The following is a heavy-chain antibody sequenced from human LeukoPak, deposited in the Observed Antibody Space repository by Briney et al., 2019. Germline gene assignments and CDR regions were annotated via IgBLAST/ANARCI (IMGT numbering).Heavy chain of an antibody. CDR1: GFTFSSYE. J-gene: IGHJ4*02. D-gene: IGHD1-26*01. Sequence: PGGSLRLSCAASGFTFSSYEMNWVRQAPGKGLEWVSYISSSGSTIYYADSVKGRFTISRDNAKNSLYLQMSSLTAEDTALYYCARFVRRWGATRGYFDYWGQGTLVTVSS. V-gene: IGHV3-48*03. CDR2: ISSSGSTI. CDR3: ARFVRRWGATRGYFDY.